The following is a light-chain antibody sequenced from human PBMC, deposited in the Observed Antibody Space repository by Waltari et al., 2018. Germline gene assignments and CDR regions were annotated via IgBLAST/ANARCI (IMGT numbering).Light chain of an antibody. V-gene: IGLV2-11*01. CDR1: SIDVGGYNY. CDR2: YVT. J-gene: IGLJ2*01. CDR3: CSYGGSYSFVV. Sequence: QSALTQPRSVSGSPGQSVPISCTGTSIDVGGYNYVSWYQQHPGKAPKLIIYYVTKRPSGVPDRFSGSKSGNTASLTISGLQAEDEADYYCCSYGGSYSFVVFGGGTKLTVL.